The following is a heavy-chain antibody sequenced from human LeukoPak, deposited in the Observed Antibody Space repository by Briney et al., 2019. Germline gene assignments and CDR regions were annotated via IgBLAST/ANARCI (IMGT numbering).Heavy chain of an antibody. CDR3: ARESAAGTVY. CDR1: GFTVSSNY. CDR2: IYSGGST. V-gene: IGHV3-53*01. Sequence: GGSLRLSCAASGFTVSSNYMSWVRQAPGKGLEWVSVIYSGGSTYYADSVKGRFTISRDNAKNSLYLQMNSLRAEDTAVYYCARESAAGTVYWGQGTLVTVSS. D-gene: IGHD6-13*01. J-gene: IGHJ4*02.